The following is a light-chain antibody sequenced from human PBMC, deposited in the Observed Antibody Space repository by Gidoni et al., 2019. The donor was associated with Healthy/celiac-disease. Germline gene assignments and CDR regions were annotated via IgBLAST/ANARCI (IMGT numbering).Light chain of an antibody. V-gene: IGLV2-23*01. CDR3: CSYAGSSLYV. CDR2: EGS. J-gene: IGLJ1*01. CDR1: SSDVGSYNL. Sequence: QSALTQPASVSGSPGQSITISCTGTSSDVGSYNLFSWYQQHPGKAPKLMIYEGSKRPSGVSNRFSGSKSGNTASLTISGLQAEDEADYYCCSYAGSSLYVFRTGTKVTVL.